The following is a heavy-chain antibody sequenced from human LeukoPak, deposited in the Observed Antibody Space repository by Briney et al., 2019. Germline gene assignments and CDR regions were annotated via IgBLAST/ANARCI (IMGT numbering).Heavy chain of an antibody. J-gene: IGHJ4*02. D-gene: IGHD3-3*01. CDR2: INHSGST. CDR3: ARRVLRIFGVVITDPGYFDY. CDR1: GGSFSGYY. Sequence: PSETLSLTCAVYGGSFSGYYWSWIRQPPGKGLEWIGEINHSGSTNYNPSLKSRVTISVDTSKNQFSPKLSSVTAADTAVYYCARRVLRIFGVVITDPGYFDYWGQGTLVTVSS. V-gene: IGHV4-34*01.